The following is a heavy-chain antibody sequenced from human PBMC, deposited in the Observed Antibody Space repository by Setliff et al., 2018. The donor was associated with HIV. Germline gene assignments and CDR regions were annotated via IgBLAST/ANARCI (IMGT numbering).Heavy chain of an antibody. D-gene: IGHD2-15*01. CDR2: FDSTGSP. V-gene: IGHV4-61*02. Sequence: KPSETLSLTCSVSGDSVSSSPYYWSWIRQPAGKGLEWIGRFDSTGSPDYNPSLKSRVTISIETSKNHFSLKLSSVTAADTAVYFCAGDYAGSGRPFDYWGQGTLVTVSS. CDR1: GDSVSSSPYY. CDR3: AGDYAGSGRPFDY. J-gene: IGHJ4*02.